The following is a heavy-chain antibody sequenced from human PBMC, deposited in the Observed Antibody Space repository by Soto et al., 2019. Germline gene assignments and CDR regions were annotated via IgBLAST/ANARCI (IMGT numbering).Heavy chain of an antibody. Sequence: QVQLVQSGPEMKKPGASVKVSCKTSGYTFTEFYIHWMRQVPGRGLEWMGWINAKNDGTKFAEKFKAALTMTTYPSTSTTYKELSSLTFDETGVYYCARGLGGGGDYFYGMDVWGQGTAVTVSS. CDR2: INAKNDGT. J-gene: IGHJ6*02. V-gene: IGHV1-2*02. CDR1: GYTFTEFY. CDR3: ARGLGGGGDYFYGMDV. D-gene: IGHD3-16*01.